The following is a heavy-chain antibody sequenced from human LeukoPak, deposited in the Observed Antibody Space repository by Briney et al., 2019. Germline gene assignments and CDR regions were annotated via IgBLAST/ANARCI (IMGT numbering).Heavy chain of an antibody. CDR2: ISSSSSYI. V-gene: IGHV3-21*01. D-gene: IGHD3-22*01. CDR1: GFTFSSHS. CDR3: AKEGYYYDSSGHNYYYGMDV. Sequence: GGTLRLFCAASGFTFSSHSMNWARQAPGKGLEWVTSISSSSSYIYYADSVKGRFTIHRDNAKHSLYWQMNSLRAEDTAVYYCAKEGYYYDSSGHNYYYGMDVWGQGTTVTVSS. J-gene: IGHJ6*02.